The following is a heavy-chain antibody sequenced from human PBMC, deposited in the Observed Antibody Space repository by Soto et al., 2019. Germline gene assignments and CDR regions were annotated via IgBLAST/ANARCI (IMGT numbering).Heavy chain of an antibody. Sequence: QVQLVQSGAEVKKPGSSVKVSCKASGGTFSSYAISWVRQAPGQGLEWMGGIIPIFGTANYAQKFQGRVTTTADKSTSTAYMELSSLRSEDTAVYYCARDPKGYCSGGSCYRDDYWGQGTLVTVSS. J-gene: IGHJ4*02. V-gene: IGHV1-69*06. CDR3: ARDPKGYCSGGSCYRDDY. CDR1: GGTFSSYA. CDR2: IIPIFGTA. D-gene: IGHD2-15*01.